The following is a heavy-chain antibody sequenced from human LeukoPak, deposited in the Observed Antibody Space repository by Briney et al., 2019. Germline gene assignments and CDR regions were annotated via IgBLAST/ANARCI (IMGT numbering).Heavy chain of an antibody. CDR3: TRVVSRYSGSYYSSWFDP. CDR2: IRSKAYGGTT. D-gene: IGHD1-26*01. Sequence: GGSLRLSCTASGFTFGDYAMSWFRQAPGKGLEWVGFIRSKAYGGTTEYAASVKGRFTISRDDSKSIAYLQMNSLKTEDTAVYYCTRVVSRYSGSYYSSWFDPWGQGTLVTVSS. V-gene: IGHV3-49*03. CDR1: GFTFGDYA. J-gene: IGHJ5*02.